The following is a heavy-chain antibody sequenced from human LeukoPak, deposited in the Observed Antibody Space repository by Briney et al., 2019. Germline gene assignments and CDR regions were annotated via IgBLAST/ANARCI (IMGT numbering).Heavy chain of an antibody. CDR2: INPNSGGT. D-gene: IGHD6-19*01. CDR1: GYTFTSYG. CDR3: ARDLGHSSGWYGGAFDI. V-gene: IGHV1-2*02. Sequence: GASVKVSCKASGYTFTSYGISWVRQAPGQGLEWMGWINPNSGGTNYAQKFQGRVTMTRDTSISTAYMELSRLRSDDTAVYYCARDLGHSSGWYGGAFDIWGQGTMVTVSS. J-gene: IGHJ3*02.